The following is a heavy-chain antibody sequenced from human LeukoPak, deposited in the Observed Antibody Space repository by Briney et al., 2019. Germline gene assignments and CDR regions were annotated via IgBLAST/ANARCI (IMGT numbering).Heavy chain of an antibody. CDR1: GGSFSGYY. CDR3: ARGGGYGEHFDP. D-gene: IGHD4-17*01. Sequence: SETLSLTCAVYGGSFSGYYWSWIRQPPGKGLEWIGNIYYSGTTYYNPSLKSRVTISLDTSKNQFSLKLSSVTAADTAVYYCARGGGYGEHFDPWGQGTLVTVSS. V-gene: IGHV4-34*01. J-gene: IGHJ5*02. CDR2: IYYSGTT.